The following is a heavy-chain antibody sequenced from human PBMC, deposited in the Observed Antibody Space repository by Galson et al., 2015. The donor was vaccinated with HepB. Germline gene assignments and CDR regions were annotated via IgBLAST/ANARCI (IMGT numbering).Heavy chain of an antibody. CDR3: ARGPHTAMVFSYFDY. CDR1: GFTFSSYG. CDR2: IWYDGSNK. V-gene: IGHV3-33*01. D-gene: IGHD5-18*01. J-gene: IGHJ4*02. Sequence: SLRLSCAASGFTFSSYGMHWVRQAPGKGLEWVAVIWYDGSNKYYADSVKGRFTISRDNSKNTLYLQMNSLRAEDTAVYYCARGPHTAMVFSYFDYWGQGTLVTVSS.